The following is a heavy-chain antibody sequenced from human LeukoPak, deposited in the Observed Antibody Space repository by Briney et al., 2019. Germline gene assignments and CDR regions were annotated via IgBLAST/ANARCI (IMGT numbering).Heavy chain of an antibody. V-gene: IGHV1-18*01. CDR1: GYTFTLHG. CDR2: LSAYNGNK. D-gene: IGHD2-2*01. CDR3: ARSYCSYTSCSDYMDV. Sequence: GASVKFSCNISGYTFTLHGIIWVRHPPGQGREWMGKLSAYNGNKNYAQKLQGRVTMTRDTSISTAFMELSRLRSDDTAVYYCARSYCSYTSCSDYMDVWGKGTTVTISS. J-gene: IGHJ6*03.